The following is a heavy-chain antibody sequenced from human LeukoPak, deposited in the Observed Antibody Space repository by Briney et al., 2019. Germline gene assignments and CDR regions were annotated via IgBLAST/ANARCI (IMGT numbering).Heavy chain of an antibody. CDR3: ARPGVTGGPASDY. CDR2: INTITGNP. CDR1: GYTFTTYA. V-gene: IGHV7-4-1*02. J-gene: IGHJ4*02. D-gene: IGHD3-10*01. Sequence: ASVKVSCKASGYTFTTYAMNWVRQAPGQGLEWMGWINTITGNPTYAQGFTGRFVFSLDNSVTTTYLQISSLKAEDTAVYFCARPGVTGGPASDYWGQGTVVTVSS.